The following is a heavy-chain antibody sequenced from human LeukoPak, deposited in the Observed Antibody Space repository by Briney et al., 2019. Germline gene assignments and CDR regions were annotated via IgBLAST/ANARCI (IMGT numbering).Heavy chain of an antibody. CDR3: ARYFDS. CDR2: ISGSSSTI. CDR1: GFTFSSSS. V-gene: IGHV3-48*02. J-gene: IGHJ4*02. Sequence: WGSLRLSCGVSGFTFSSSSMNWVRQAPGKGLDWVSYISGSSSTIYYADSVKGRFTISRDNAKNSLYLKMNSLRDEDTAVYYCARYFDSWGQGTLVTVSS.